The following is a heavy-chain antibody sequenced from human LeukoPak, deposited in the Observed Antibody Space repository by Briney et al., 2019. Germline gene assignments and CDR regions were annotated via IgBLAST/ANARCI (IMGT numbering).Heavy chain of an antibody. CDR2: ISGSGGST. V-gene: IGHV3-23*01. J-gene: IGHJ4*02. CDR3: AKDLAPPLPRRQTNPIGPFDY. Sequence: PGGSLRLSCAASGFTFSSYAMSWVRQAPGKGLEWVSAISGSGGSTYYADSVKGRFTISRDNSKNTLYLQMNSLRAEDTAVYYCAKDLAPPLPRRQTNPIGPFDYWGQGTLVTVSS. CDR1: GFTFSSYA. D-gene: IGHD1-14*01.